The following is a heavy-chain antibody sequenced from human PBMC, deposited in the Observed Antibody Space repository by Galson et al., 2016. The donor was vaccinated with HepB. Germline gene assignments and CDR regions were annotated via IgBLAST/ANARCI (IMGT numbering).Heavy chain of an antibody. CDR3: VQGSTAPAV. D-gene: IGHD2-2*01. CDR2: ISRSGDST. CDR1: GFTFSSYG. Sequence: SLRLSCAASGFTFSSYGMHWVRQAPGKGLEVVSSISRSGDSTDYADSVKGRFTISRDNSKNTLSLQMNSLTADDTAIYYCVQGSTAPAVWGKGTTVTVYS. J-gene: IGHJ6*04. V-gene: IGHV3-23*01.